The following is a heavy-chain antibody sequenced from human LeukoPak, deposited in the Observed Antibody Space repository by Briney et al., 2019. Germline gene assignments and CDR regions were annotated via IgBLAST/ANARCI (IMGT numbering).Heavy chain of an antibody. D-gene: IGHD6-19*01. CDR2: IYYSGST. CDR1: GGSISSSNYY. V-gene: IGHV4-39*01. Sequence: SETLSLTCTVSGGSISSSNYYWGWIRQPPGKGLEWIGSIYYSGSTYYNPSLKSRVTISVDTSKNRFSLKLSSVTAADTAVYYCARRIAVTKYYFDDWGQGTPVTVSS. J-gene: IGHJ4*02. CDR3: ARRIAVTKYYFDD.